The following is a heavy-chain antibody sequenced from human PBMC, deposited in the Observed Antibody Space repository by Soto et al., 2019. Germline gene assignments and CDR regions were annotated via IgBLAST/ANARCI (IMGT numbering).Heavy chain of an antibody. CDR2: ISSSSSYI. CDR3: ARDPREGYSSSWFGKYNWFDP. J-gene: IGHJ5*02. V-gene: IGHV3-21*01. Sequence: PXGSLRLSCAASGFTXSSYSMNWVRQAPGKGLEWVSSISSSSSYIYYADSVKGRFTISRDNAKNSLYLQMNSLRAEDTAVYYCARDPREGYSSSWFGKYNWFDPWGQGTLVTVSS. CDR1: GFTXSSYS. D-gene: IGHD6-13*01.